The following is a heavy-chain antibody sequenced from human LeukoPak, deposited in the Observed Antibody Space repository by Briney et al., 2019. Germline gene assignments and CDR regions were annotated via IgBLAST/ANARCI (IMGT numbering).Heavy chain of an antibody. CDR2: IWYDGSNK. CDR1: GFTFSSYG. CDR3: ARAIQLWKRPDY. Sequence: GGSLRLSCAASGFTFSSYGMHWVRQAPGKGLEWVAVIWYDGSNKYYADSVKGRFTISRDNSKNTLYLQMNSLRAEDTAVYYCARAIQLWKRPDYWGQGTLVTVSP. V-gene: IGHV3-33*01. D-gene: IGHD5-18*01. J-gene: IGHJ4*02.